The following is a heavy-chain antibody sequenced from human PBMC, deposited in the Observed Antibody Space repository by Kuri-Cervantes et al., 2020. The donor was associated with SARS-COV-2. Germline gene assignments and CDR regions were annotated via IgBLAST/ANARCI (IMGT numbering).Heavy chain of an antibody. CDR2: IKQDGSEK. CDR3: ARVTRYSSSSASDDYYYYMDV. CDR1: GFTFSSYW. V-gene: IGHV3-7*01. D-gene: IGHD6-6*01. J-gene: IGHJ6*03. Sequence: GESLKISCAASGFTFSSYWMSWVRQAPGKGLEWVANIKQDGSEKYYVDSVKGRFTISRDNAKNSLYLQMNSLRAEDTAVYYCARVTRYSSSSASDDYYYYMDVWGKGTTVTVSS.